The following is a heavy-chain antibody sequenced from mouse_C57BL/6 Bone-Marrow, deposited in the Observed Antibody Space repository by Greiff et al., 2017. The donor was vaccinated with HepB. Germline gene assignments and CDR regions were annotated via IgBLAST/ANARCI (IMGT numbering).Heavy chain of an antibody. J-gene: IGHJ4*01. Sequence: VKLVESGPELVKPGASVKISCKASGYAFSSSWMNWVKQRPGKGLEWIGRIYPGDGDTNYNGKFKGKATLTADKSSSTAYMQLSSLTSEDSAVYFCASHYYGSSPLAMDYWGQGTSVTVSS. D-gene: IGHD1-1*01. CDR3: ASHYYGSSPLAMDY. V-gene: IGHV1-82*01. CDR2: IYPGDGDT. CDR1: GYAFSSSW.